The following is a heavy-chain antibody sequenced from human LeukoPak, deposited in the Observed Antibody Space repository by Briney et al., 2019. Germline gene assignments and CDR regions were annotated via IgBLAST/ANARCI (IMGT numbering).Heavy chain of an antibody. V-gene: IGHV1-2*02. CDR3: ARTAGFYSNAFDI. J-gene: IGHJ3*02. D-gene: IGHD3-22*01. Sequence: ASVKVSCKASGYTFTGYYMQWVRQAPGQGLEWMGYINPNSGGTNYAQEFQGRVTMTTDTSISTAYMEVSRLRSADTAVYYCARTAGFYSNAFDIWGQGTMVTVSS. CDR2: INPNSGGT. CDR1: GYTFTGYY.